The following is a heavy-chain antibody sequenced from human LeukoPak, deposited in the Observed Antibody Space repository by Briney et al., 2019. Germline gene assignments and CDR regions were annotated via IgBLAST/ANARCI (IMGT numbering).Heavy chain of an antibody. V-gene: IGHV1-69*05. J-gene: IGHJ4*02. Sequence: SVKVSCKASGGTFSSYAISWVRQAPGQGLEWMGGIIPIFGTANYAQKFQGRVTITTDESTGTAYMERSRLRSEDTAVYYCARVGKGRGYYFDYWGQGTLVTVSS. D-gene: IGHD1-26*01. CDR3: ARVGKGRGYYFDY. CDR2: IIPIFGTA. CDR1: GGTFSSYA.